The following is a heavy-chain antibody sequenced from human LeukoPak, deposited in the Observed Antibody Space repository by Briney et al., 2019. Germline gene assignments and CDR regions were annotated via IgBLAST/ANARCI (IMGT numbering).Heavy chain of an antibody. CDR1: GYTFPVYY. V-gene: IGHV1-2*02. CDR2: INPNSGAT. D-gene: IGHD6-6*01. J-gene: IGHJ4*02. CDR3: AREHSSSSGKVFDY. Sequence: ASVKVSCKASGYTFPVYYMHWVRHAPGQGLEWMGWINPNSGATNYAQKFQGRVTMTRDTSINTAYMELTSLKSDDTAVYYCAREHSSSSGKVFDYWGQGTLVTVSS.